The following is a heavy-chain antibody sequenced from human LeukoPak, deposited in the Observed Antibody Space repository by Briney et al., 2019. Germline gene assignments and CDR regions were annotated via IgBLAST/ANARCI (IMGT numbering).Heavy chain of an antibody. V-gene: IGHV3-7*01. CDR2: MNQDGSEK. CDR1: GFTFSNYW. J-gene: IGHJ4*02. CDR3: AREFHATFDY. D-gene: IGHD1-26*01. Sequence: GGSLRLSCADSGFTFSNYWMSWVRQAPGKGLEWVANMNQDGSEKYYVDSVKGRFTISRDNAKNSLYLQMNSPRAEDTAVYYCAREFHATFDYWGQGTLVIVSS.